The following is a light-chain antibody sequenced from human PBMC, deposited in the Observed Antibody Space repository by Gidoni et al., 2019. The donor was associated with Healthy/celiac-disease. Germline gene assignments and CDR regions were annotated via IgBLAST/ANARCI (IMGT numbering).Light chain of an antibody. CDR1: QSVLYSSNNKNY. V-gene: IGKV4-1*01. Sequence: DSVMTQAPDSLAVSLGERATINCKSRQSVLYSSNNKNYLAWYQQKPGQPPKLLIYWASTRESGVPDRFSGSGSGTDFTLTISSLQAEDVAVYYCQQYYSTPLAFGQGTKVEIK. J-gene: IGKJ1*01. CDR3: QQYYSTPLA. CDR2: WAS.